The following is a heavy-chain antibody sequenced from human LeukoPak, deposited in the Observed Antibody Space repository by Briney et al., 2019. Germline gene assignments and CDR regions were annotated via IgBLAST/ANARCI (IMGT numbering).Heavy chain of an antibody. V-gene: IGHV1-58*01. CDR1: GFTFTSSA. CDR3: AADQGRDGYNYAFDY. Sequence: SVNVSCTASGFTFTSSAVQWVRQARGQRLEWIGWIVVGSGNTNYAQKFQERVTITRDMSTSTAYMELSSLRSEDTAVYYCAADQGRDGYNYAFDYWGQGTLVAVSS. CDR2: IVVGSGNT. J-gene: IGHJ4*02. D-gene: IGHD5-24*01.